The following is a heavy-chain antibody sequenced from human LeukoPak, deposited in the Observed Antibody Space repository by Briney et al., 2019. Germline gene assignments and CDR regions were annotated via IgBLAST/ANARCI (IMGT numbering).Heavy chain of an antibody. D-gene: IGHD3-3*01. CDR2: ISGSGGKT. V-gene: IGHV3-23*01. Sequence: PGGSLRLSCAASGFTFSNYFMSWVRQAPGKGLEWVSSISGSGGKTYYTDSVKGRFTISRDNSKNTLYLQMNSLRAEDTAVYYCARAPVWSGYYVLDYWGQGTLVTVSS. J-gene: IGHJ4*02. CDR3: ARAPVWSGYYVLDY. CDR1: GFTFSNYF.